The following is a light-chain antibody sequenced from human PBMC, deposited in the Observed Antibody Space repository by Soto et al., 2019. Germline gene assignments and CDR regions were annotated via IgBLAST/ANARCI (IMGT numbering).Light chain of an antibody. CDR1: SSNIGTSF. Sequence: QSVLTQPPSVSAAPGQRVTISCSGSSSNIGTSFVSWYQQLPGTVPKLLMYENNKRPSGIPDRFSGSKSATSATLDITGLQTGDEADYYCVAWDDSVGTYVFGTGTKLTV. CDR3: VAWDDSVGTYV. CDR2: ENN. J-gene: IGLJ1*01. V-gene: IGLV1-51*02.